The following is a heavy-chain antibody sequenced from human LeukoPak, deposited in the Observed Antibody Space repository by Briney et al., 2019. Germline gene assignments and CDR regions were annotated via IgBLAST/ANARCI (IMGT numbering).Heavy chain of an antibody. CDR3: ARNYDSSKDGNDY. V-gene: IGHV1-18*01. Sequence: ASVKVSCKASGYTFTSYGISWVRQAPGQGLEWVGWIGSYNGKTNYGKNVQGRVTMTTDTSTSTAYMELRSLRSDDTAIYYCARNYDSSKDGNDYWGQGTLVTVSS. CDR2: IGSYNGKT. D-gene: IGHD3-22*01. CDR1: GYTFTSYG. J-gene: IGHJ4*02.